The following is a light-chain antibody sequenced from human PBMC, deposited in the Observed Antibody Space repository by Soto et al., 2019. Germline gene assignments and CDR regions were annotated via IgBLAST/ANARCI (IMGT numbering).Light chain of an antibody. CDR3: QQYNNWPPYT. Sequence: EIVMTQSPATLSVSPGERATLSCRASQSVRSSLAWYQQKPGQAPRLLIYGASTRATGIPARFSGSGSGTEFTLTISSLQSGDFAVYYCQQYNNWPPYTFGQGTKLEIK. CDR2: GAS. J-gene: IGKJ2*01. CDR1: QSVRSS. V-gene: IGKV3-15*01.